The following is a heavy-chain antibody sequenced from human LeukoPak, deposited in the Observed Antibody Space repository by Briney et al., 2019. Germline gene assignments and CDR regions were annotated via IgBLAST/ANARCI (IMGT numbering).Heavy chain of an antibody. CDR1: GFTFNNYA. J-gene: IGHJ4*02. CDR2: IHPSGVTT. Sequence: GGSLRLSCVASGFTFNNYAASWVRQTPGKGLEWVSGIHPSGVTTYYADSVKGRFTISRDNSKNTLYLEMSSLRVEDTAVYYCAKENGSPYYFDYWGQGALVTVSS. CDR3: AKENGSPYYFDY. V-gene: IGHV3-23*01. D-gene: IGHD2-8*01.